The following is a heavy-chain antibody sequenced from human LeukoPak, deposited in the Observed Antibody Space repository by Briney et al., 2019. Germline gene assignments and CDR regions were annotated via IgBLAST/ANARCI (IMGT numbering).Heavy chain of an antibody. CDR3: ATTMASYCSSTSCPFDY. J-gene: IGHJ4*02. V-gene: IGHV4-31*03. CDR2: IYYSGST. Sequence: PSETLSLTCTVSGGSISSGGYYWSWIRQHPGKGLEWIGYIYYSGSTYYNPSLKSRVTISVDTSKNQFSLKLSSVTAADTAVYYCATTMASYCSSTSCPFDYWGQGTLVTVSS. D-gene: IGHD2-2*01. CDR1: GGSISSGGYY.